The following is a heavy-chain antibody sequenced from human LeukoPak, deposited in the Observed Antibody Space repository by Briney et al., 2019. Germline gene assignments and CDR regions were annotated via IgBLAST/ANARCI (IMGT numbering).Heavy chain of an antibody. CDR2: INHSGST. Sequence: NPSETLSLTCAVYGGSFSGYYWSWIRQPPGKGLEWIGEINHSGSTNYNPSLKSRVTISVDTSKNQFSLKLSSVTAADTAVYYCARGTLAAAAYDYWGQGTLVTVSS. CDR3: ARGTLAAAAYDY. D-gene: IGHD6-13*01. CDR1: GGSFSGYY. J-gene: IGHJ4*02. V-gene: IGHV4-34*01.